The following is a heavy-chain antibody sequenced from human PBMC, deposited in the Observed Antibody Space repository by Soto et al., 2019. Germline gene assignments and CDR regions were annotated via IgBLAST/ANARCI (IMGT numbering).Heavy chain of an antibody. CDR3: ARGIAAAPHWFDP. Sequence: QVQLVQSGAEVKKPGSSVKVSCKASGGTFSSYTISWVRQAPGQGLEWMGRIIPIRGIANYAQKFQGRVTITAAKSTSTAYMELRSLRSEETAVYYCARGIAAAPHWFDPWGQGTLVTVSS. CDR2: IIPIRGIA. CDR1: GGTFSSYT. D-gene: IGHD6-13*01. V-gene: IGHV1-69*02. J-gene: IGHJ5*02.